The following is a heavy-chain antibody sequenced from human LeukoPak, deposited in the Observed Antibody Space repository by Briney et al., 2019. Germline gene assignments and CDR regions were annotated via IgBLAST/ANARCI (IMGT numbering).Heavy chain of an antibody. CDR1: GFTFNSYA. CDR3: AKDAKDAGRGGTLYYYYMDV. Sequence: GGSLRLSCAASGFTFNSYAMHWVRQAPGKGLEWVAVISYDGSNKYYADSVKGRFTISRDNSKNTLYLQMNSLRAEDTAVYYCAKDAKDAGRGGTLYYYYMDVWGKGTTVTVSS. CDR2: ISYDGSNK. V-gene: IGHV3-30*04. J-gene: IGHJ6*03. D-gene: IGHD3-10*01.